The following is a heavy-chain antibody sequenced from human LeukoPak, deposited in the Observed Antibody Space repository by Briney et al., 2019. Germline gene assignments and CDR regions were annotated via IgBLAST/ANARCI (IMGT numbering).Heavy chain of an antibody. V-gene: IGHV3-13*01. CDR3: ARTKPWPNNDVFDM. Sequence: QSGGSLRLSCAASGFPFSRYDMHWVRQITGKGLEWLSNSGTVGDTYYPDSVKGRFTTSRENAKNSVYLQMDSLRVGDTAVYYCARTKPWPNNDVFDMWGQGTLVIVSS. CDR1: GFPFSRYD. D-gene: IGHD6-19*01. J-gene: IGHJ3*02. CDR2: SGTVGDT.